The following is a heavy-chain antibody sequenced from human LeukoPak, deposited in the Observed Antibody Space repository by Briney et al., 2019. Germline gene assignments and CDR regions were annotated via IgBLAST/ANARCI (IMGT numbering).Heavy chain of an antibody. CDR3: AKSRYSATWYDS. D-gene: IGHD6-13*01. CDR1: GFTFRSYA. CDR2: ITYNSGTI. Sequence: GGPLRLSCAASGFTFRSYAMQWVRQAPGKGLEWVSYITYNSGTIFYADSVKGRFTISRDNAKDSLYLQMNSLRAEDTAVYYCAKSRYSATWYDSWGQGTLVTVSS. J-gene: IGHJ5*01. V-gene: IGHV3-48*01.